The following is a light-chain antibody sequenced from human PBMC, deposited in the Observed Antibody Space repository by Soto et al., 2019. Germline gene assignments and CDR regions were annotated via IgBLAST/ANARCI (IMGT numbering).Light chain of an antibody. CDR3: QQSYSTSYT. CDR2: AAS. J-gene: IGKJ5*01. CDR1: QSISSY. V-gene: IGKV1-39*01. Sequence: DIQLSQSPSYLSASLGERVSITCTASQSISSYLNWYPQKPGKAPKLLIYAASSLQSGVPSRFSGSGSGTDVTLTISSLQPEEGATDYGQQSYSTSYTFGQGTRLEIK.